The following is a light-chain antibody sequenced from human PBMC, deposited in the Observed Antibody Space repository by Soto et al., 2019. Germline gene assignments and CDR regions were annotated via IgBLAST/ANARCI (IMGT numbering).Light chain of an antibody. J-gene: IGLJ1*01. CDR1: SSDVGGYNY. V-gene: IGLV2-8*01. CDR2: EVN. Sequence: QSALTQPPSASGSPGQSVAISCTGTSSDVGGYNYVSWYQQHPGKAPKLMIYEVNKRPSVVPDRFSGSKSGNTASLTVSGLQAEDEADYYCSSYAGSSTVFGTGTKLTVL. CDR3: SSYAGSSTV.